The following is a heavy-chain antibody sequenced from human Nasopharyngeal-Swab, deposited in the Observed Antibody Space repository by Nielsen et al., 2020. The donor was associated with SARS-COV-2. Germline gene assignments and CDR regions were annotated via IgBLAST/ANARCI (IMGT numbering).Heavy chain of an antibody. D-gene: IGHD3-3*01. V-gene: IGHV3-30-3*01. Sequence: WIRQRPGKGLEWVAVISYDGSNKYYADSVKGRFTISRDNSKNTLYLQMNSLRAEDTAVYYCASNGIRFLEWLLAQPLDYWGQGTLVTVSS. CDR3: ASNGIRFLEWLLAQPLDY. CDR2: ISYDGSNK. J-gene: IGHJ4*02.